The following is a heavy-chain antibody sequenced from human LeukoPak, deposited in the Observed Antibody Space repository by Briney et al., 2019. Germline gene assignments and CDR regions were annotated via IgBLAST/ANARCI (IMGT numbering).Heavy chain of an antibody. V-gene: IGHV4-34*01. CDR1: GGSFSSYY. CDR3: ARENCSSTSCYAYFDY. J-gene: IGHJ4*02. Sequence: SETLSLTCAVYGGSFSSYYWSWIRQPPGKGLEWIGEINHSGSTNYNPSLKSRVTISVDTSKNQFSLKLSSVTAADTAVYYCARENCSSTSCYAYFDYWGQGTLVTVSS. D-gene: IGHD2-2*01. CDR2: INHSGST.